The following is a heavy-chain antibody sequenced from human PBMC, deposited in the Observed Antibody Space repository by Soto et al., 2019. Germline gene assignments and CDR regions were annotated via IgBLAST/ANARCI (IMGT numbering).Heavy chain of an antibody. CDR1: GFTFSNAW. J-gene: IGHJ4*02. V-gene: IGHV3-15*01. D-gene: IGHD3-22*01. CDR3: TTQGVPRITMIVGGWSVEFEGDY. Sequence: EVQLVESGGGLVKPGGSLRLSCAASGFTFSNAWMSWVRQAPGKGLEWVGRIKSKTDGGTTDYAAPVKGRFTISRDDSKNTLYLQMNSLKTEDTAVYYCTTQGVPRITMIVGGWSVEFEGDYWGQGTLVTVSS. CDR2: IKSKTDGGTT.